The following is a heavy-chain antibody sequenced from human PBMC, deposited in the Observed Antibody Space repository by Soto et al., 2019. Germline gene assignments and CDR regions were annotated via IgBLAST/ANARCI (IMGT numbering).Heavy chain of an antibody. V-gene: IGHV1-46*01. D-gene: IGHD3-22*01. J-gene: IGHJ4*02. CDR1: GYTFTSYY. CDR2: INPSGGST. CDR3: AREEDYYDSSGYQGTLYYFDY. Sequence: ASVKVSCKASGYTFTSYYMHWVRQAPGQGLEWMGIINPSGGSTSYAQKFQGRVTMTRDTSTSTVYMELSSLRSEDTAVYYCAREEDYYDSSGYQGTLYYFDYWGQGTLVTVSS.